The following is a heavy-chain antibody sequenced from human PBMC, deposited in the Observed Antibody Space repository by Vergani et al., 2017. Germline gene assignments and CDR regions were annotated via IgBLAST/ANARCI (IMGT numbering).Heavy chain of an antibody. Sequence: EVQLLESGGGLVKPGGSLRLSCAASGFTFSSYSMNWVRQAPGKGLEWVSSISSSSSYIYYADSVKGRFTISRDNAKNSLYLQMNSLRAEDTAVYYCATYERITMVRGVIVPPTQLGCWGQGTLVTVSS. J-gene: IGHJ4*02. CDR2: ISSSSSYI. D-gene: IGHD3-10*01. V-gene: IGHV3-21*01. CDR1: GFTFSSYS. CDR3: ATYERITMVRGVIVPPTQLGC.